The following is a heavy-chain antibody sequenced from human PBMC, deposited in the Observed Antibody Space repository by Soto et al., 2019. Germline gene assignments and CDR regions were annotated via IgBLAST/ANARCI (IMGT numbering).Heavy chain of an antibody. CDR3: VHRPEMDTAHFDY. Sequence: QITLKESGPTLVKPTQTLTLTCTFSGFSLSISGVGVGWILQPPGKALEWLALIYWDDDTRNSPSLKSRLTITKDTSKSKVVLTMTTMDPVYTATYYCVHRPEMDTAHFDYWGQGTLVTVSA. CDR1: GFSLSISGVG. D-gene: IGHD5-18*01. J-gene: IGHJ4*02. V-gene: IGHV2-5*02. CDR2: IYWDDDT.